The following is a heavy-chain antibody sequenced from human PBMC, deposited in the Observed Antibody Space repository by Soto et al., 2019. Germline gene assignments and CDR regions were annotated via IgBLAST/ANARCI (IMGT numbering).Heavy chain of an antibody. CDR3: ARHPGRPYYYYGMDV. CDR2: IIPIFGTA. J-gene: IGHJ6*02. Sequence: QVQLVQSGAEVKKPGSSVKVACKASGGTLSSYAISWVRQAPGQGLEWMGGIIPIFGTADYAQKFQGRVTITADESTSTAYMELSSLRSEDTAVYYCARHPGRPYYYYGMDVWGQGTTVTVSS. CDR1: GGTLSSYA. V-gene: IGHV1-69*12. D-gene: IGHD2-15*01.